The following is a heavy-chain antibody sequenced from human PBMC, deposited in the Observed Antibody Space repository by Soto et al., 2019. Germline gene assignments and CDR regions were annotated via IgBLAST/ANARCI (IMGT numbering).Heavy chain of an antibody. CDR3: ASSYCSGGNCYSGFYYYAMDV. V-gene: IGHV1-69*01. J-gene: IGHJ6*02. CDR2: IVPIFCTA. D-gene: IGHD2-15*01. Sequence: ASVKFPCKASGGTFTTYTINWVRQAPGQWLEWMGGIVPIFCTADYAQNFQGRVTITADESMSTAYMELSSLRSDDTAVYYCASSYCSGGNCYSGFYYYAMDVWGQGTAVTVSS. CDR1: GGTFTTYT.